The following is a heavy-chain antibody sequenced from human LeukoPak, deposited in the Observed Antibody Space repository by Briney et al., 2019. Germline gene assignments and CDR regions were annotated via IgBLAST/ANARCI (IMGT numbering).Heavy chain of an antibody. CDR1: GGSISSSYW. CDR2: IRHSGST. CDR3: ARDLATSYYDYVWGSYRPGDYFDY. V-gene: IGHV4-4*02. J-gene: IGHJ4*02. Sequence: SETLSLTCAVSGGSISSSYWWSWVRQPPGKGLEWIGEIRHSGSTNYNPSLKSRVTMSVDKSKNQFSLKLNSVTAADTAVYYCARDLATSYYDYVWGSYRPGDYFDYWGQGTLVTVSS. D-gene: IGHD3-16*02.